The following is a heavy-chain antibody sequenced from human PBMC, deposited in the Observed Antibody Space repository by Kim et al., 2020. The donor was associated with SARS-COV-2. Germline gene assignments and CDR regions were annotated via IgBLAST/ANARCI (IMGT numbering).Heavy chain of an antibody. CDR3: ASPRERLGELSPSNAFDI. J-gene: IGHJ3*02. D-gene: IGHD3-16*02. CDR2: INPSGGST. Sequence: ASVKVSCKASGYTFTSYYMHWVRQAPGQGLEWMGIINPSGGSTSYAQKFQGRVTMTRDTSTSTVYMELSSLRSEDTAVYYCASPRERLGELSPSNAFDIWGQGTMVTVSS. V-gene: IGHV1-46*01. CDR1: GYTFTSYY.